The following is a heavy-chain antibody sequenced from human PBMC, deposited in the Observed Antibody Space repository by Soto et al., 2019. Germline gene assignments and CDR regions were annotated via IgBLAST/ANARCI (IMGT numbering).Heavy chain of an antibody. J-gene: IGHJ6*02. V-gene: IGHV5-51*07. Sequence: GESLKISCKGCGYSFTSYLIGWVHHMPGKGLEWMGIIYPGGSDTRDSPSFHGQVTISADKSISTSYLQWSVRKASDAAMYYCARLDSSSPESAVPDYYGMDVWGQGPTVTVSS. D-gene: IGHD6-6*01. CDR1: GYSFTSYL. CDR3: ARLDSSSPESAVPDYYGMDV. CDR2: IYPGGSDT.